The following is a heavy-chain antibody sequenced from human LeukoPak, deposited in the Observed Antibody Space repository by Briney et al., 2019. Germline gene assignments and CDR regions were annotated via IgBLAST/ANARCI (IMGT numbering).Heavy chain of an antibody. J-gene: IGHJ3*02. CDR2: IYTRGST. CDR3: ARSRCYNCAFDI. D-gene: IGHD2-2*02. Sequence: SDTLSLTCTVSGGSISSYYWSWIRQPPGKGLEWGGRIYTRGSTNYNPSLKSRVTLSVDTSKNQISLNLTSVTAADTAVYYCARSRCYNCAFDIGGQVTMVTVSS. CDR1: GGSISSYY. V-gene: IGHV4-4*07.